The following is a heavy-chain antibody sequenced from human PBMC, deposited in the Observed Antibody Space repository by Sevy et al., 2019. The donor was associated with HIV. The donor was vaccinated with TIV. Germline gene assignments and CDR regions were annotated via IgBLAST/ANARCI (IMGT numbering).Heavy chain of an antibody. CDR2: ITAYSGKT. J-gene: IGHJ4*02. CDR1: GYTFSSYG. CDR3: ARGSLSYSSSWGYFDY. V-gene: IGHV1-18*04. Sequence: ASVKVSCKTSGYTFSSYGVSWVRQAPGQGLEWMGWITAYSGKTYYAQKFQGRVTMTTDTSTNTMYLELRSLGYDDTAVYYCARGSLSYSSSWGYFDYWGQGTLVTVSS. D-gene: IGHD3-16*01.